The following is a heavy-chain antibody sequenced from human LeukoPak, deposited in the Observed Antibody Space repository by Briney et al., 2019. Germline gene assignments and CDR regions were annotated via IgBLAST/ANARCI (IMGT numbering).Heavy chain of an antibody. CDR1: GFTFSSYS. CDR3: ARNPSPMITFGGVIVDGEAAFDI. D-gene: IGHD3-16*02. CDR2: ISSSSSYI. Sequence: GGSLRLSCAASGFTFSSYSMNWVRQAPGKGLEWVSSISSSSSYIYYADSVKGRFTISRDNAKNSLYLQMNSLRAEDTAVYYCARNPSPMITFGGVIVDGEAAFDIWGQGTMVTVSS. V-gene: IGHV3-21*01. J-gene: IGHJ3*02.